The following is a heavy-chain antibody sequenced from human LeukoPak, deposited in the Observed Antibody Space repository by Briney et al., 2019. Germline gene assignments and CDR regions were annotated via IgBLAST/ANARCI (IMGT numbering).Heavy chain of an antibody. D-gene: IGHD3-3*01. J-gene: IGHJ4*02. V-gene: IGHV4-61*08. CDR2: IYYSGST. CDR1: GGSISSGGYY. Sequence: PSETLSLTCTVSGGSISSGGYYWSWIRQPPGKGLEWIGYIYYSGSTNYNPSLKSRVTISVDTSKNQFSLKLSSVTAADTAVYYCARGHDLREASWYFDYWGQGTLVTVSS. CDR3: ARGHDLREASWYFDY.